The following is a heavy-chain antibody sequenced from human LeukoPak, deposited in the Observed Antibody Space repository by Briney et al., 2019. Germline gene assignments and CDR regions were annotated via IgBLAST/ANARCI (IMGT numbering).Heavy chain of an antibody. D-gene: IGHD2-15*01. CDR1: GFTFSDYY. Sequence: GGSLRLSCAASGFTFSDYYMSWIRQAPGKGLEWVSSISSSSSYIYYADSVKGRFTISRDNAKNSLYLQMNSLRAEDTAVYYCARDLLLAGYCSGGSCYNAFDIWGEGTMVTVSS. CDR2: ISSSSSYI. V-gene: IGHV3-11*06. J-gene: IGHJ3*02. CDR3: ARDLLLAGYCSGGSCYNAFDI.